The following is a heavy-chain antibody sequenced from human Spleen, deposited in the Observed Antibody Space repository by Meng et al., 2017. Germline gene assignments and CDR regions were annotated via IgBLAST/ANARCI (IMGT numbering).Heavy chain of an antibody. CDR3: AKDRGDILTPTPYDAFDI. D-gene: IGHD3-9*01. J-gene: IGHJ3*02. V-gene: IGHV3-21*04. CDR1: GFTFSSYS. Sequence: GESLKISCAASGFTFSSYSMNWVRQAPGKGLEWVSSISSSSSYIYYADSVKGRFTISRDNAKNTLYLQMNSLRAEDTAVYYCAKDRGDILTPTPYDAFDIWGQGTMVTVSS. CDR2: ISSSSSYI.